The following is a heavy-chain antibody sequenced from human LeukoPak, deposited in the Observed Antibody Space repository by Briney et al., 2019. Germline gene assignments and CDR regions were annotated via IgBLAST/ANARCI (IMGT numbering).Heavy chain of an antibody. V-gene: IGHV4-59*08. J-gene: IGHJ4*02. CDR3: ARRAGIGQAYFDY. Sequence: SETPSLTCTVSGGSMSFYYWSWTRQSPGKGLECIGYIYYSGSTYYNPSLKSRVTISVDTSKNQFSLNLDPVTAADTAVYYCARRAGIGQAYFDYWGQGTLVTVSS. CDR1: GGSMSFYY. CDR2: IYYSGST. D-gene: IGHD6-13*01.